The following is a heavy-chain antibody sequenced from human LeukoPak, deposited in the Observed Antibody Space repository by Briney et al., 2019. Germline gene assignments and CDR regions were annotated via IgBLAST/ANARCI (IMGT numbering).Heavy chain of an antibody. CDR3: ARDGTNYDILTGYYYYFDY. D-gene: IGHD3-9*01. J-gene: IGHJ4*02. CDR1: GYTFTSYG. CDR2: ISAYNGNT. V-gene: IGHV1-18*01. Sequence: ASVTVSCKASGYTFTSYGISWVRQAPGQGLEWMGWISAYNGNTNYAQKLQGRVTMTTDTSTSTAYMELRSLRSDDTAVYYCARDGTNYDILTGYYYYFDYWGQGTLVTVSS.